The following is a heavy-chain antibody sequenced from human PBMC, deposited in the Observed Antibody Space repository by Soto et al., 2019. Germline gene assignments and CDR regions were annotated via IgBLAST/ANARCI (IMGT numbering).Heavy chain of an antibody. D-gene: IGHD5-12*01. Sequence: QVQLVQSGAEVKKPGSSVKVSCKASGGTFSSYAISWVRQAPGQGLEWMGGIIPIFGTANYAQKFQGRVTITADESTGTAYMELSSLRSEDTAVYYCARGLSGYDFRSYWYFDLWGRGTLVTVSS. CDR1: GGTFSSYA. CDR3: ARGLSGYDFRSYWYFDL. V-gene: IGHV1-69*01. CDR2: IIPIFGTA. J-gene: IGHJ2*01.